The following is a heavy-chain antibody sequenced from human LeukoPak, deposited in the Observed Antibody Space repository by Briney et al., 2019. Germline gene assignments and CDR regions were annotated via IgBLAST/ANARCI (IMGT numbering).Heavy chain of an antibody. Sequence: ASVKVSCKASGGTFSSYAVSWVRQAPGQGLEWMGWISAYNGNTSYAQKLQGRVTMTTDTSTSTAYMELRSLRSDDTAVYYCARDEGSGDCYDFDYWGQGTLVTVSS. CDR3: ARDEGSGDCYDFDY. CDR2: ISAYNGNT. CDR1: GGTFSSYA. V-gene: IGHV1-18*01. D-gene: IGHD2-21*02. J-gene: IGHJ4*02.